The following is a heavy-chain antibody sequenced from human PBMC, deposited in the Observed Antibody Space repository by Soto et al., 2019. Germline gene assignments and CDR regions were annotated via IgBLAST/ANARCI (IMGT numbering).Heavy chain of an antibody. D-gene: IGHD4-17*01. Sequence: QVQLVQSGAEVKKPGASVKVSCKASGYTFTSYAMHWVRQAPGQRLEWMGWINAGNGNTKYSQKFQGRVTITRDTSASTAYMELSSLRSEDTAVYYCASSWRLYYGDYKLDYWGQGTLVTVSS. CDR1: GYTFTSYA. V-gene: IGHV1-3*01. J-gene: IGHJ4*02. CDR3: ASSWRLYYGDYKLDY. CDR2: INAGNGNT.